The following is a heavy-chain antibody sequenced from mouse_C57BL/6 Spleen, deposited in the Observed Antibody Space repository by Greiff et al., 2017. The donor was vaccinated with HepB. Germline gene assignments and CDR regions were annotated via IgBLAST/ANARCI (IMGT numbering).Heavy chain of an antibody. CDR1: GYTFTDYE. CDR3: TRKVTTVVHRYFDV. Sequence: QVQLQQSGAELVRPGASVTLSCKASGYTFTDYEMHWVKQTPVHGLEWIGAIDPETGGTAYNQKFKGKAILTADKSSSTAYMELRSLTSEDSAVYYCTRKVTTVVHRYFDVWGTGTTVTVSS. V-gene: IGHV1-15*01. J-gene: IGHJ1*03. D-gene: IGHD1-1*01. CDR2: IDPETGGT.